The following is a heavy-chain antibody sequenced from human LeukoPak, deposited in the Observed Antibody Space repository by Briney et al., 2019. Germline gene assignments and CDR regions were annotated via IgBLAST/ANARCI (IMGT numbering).Heavy chain of an antibody. CDR3: ASQGGGRLTGYYRY. CDR1: GGSIISSSYY. V-gene: IGHV4-39*07. D-gene: IGHD3-9*01. Sequence: PSETLSLTCTVSGGSIISSSYYWGWIRQPPGKGLEWIGSIYYLGSTNYNPSLKSRVTISVDTSKNQFSLKLSSVTAADTAVYYCASQGGGRLTGYYRYWGQGTLVTVSS. J-gene: IGHJ4*02. CDR2: IYYLGST.